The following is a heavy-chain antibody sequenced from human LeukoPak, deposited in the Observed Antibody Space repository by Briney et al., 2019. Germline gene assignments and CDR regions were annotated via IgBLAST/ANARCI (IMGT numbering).Heavy chain of an antibody. CDR1: GFTFSSYA. V-gene: IGHV3-23*01. CDR3: AGGQMFTSGGFDD. D-gene: IGHD6-19*01. Sequence: GGSLILSCTASGFTFSSYAMSWVRQAPGEGLEWVSAISGSGGSRYYADSVRGRFTISRDNSKNTVNLQMNSLRAEDTALYYCAGGQMFTSGGFDDWGQGTLVTVSS. CDR2: ISGSGGSR. J-gene: IGHJ4*02.